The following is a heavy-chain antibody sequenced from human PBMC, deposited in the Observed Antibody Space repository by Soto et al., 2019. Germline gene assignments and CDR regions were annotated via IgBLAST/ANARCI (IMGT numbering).Heavy chain of an antibody. V-gene: IGHV3-53*01. Sequence: VQLVESGGGLIQPGGSLRLSCAASGFTVSSNSMSWVRQAPGKGLEWVSVIYSGGSTYYADSVKGRFTISRDNSKNTLYLQMNSLRAEDTAVYYCARVSIAAQGDYWGQGTLVTVSS. J-gene: IGHJ4*02. D-gene: IGHD6-6*01. CDR1: GFTVSSNS. CDR2: IYSGGST. CDR3: ARVSIAAQGDY.